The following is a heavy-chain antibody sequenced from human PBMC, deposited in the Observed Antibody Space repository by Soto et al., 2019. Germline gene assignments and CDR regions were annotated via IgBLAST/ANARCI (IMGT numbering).Heavy chain of an antibody. CDR2: ITWNSGSK. CDR3: TTTYPNDDSRVVAY. D-gene: IGHD1-1*01. Sequence: EVQLVESGGGLVQPGRSLRLSCAASGFTFDDYAMHWVRQPPGKGLEWVSGITWNSGSKDYADSVKGRFTISRDNRKNSLYLQMNSLRGEDTALYYCTTTYPNDDSRVVAYWGQGTLVTLSS. CDR1: GFTFDDYA. V-gene: IGHV3-9*01. J-gene: IGHJ4*02.